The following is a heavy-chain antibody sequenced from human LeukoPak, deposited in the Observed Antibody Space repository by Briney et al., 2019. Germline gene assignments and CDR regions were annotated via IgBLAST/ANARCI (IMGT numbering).Heavy chain of an antibody. V-gene: IGHV4-34*01. Sequence: SETLSLTCAVYGGSFSGYYWSWIRQPPGKGLEWIGEINHSGSTNYNPSLKSRVTISVDKSKNQFSLKLSSVTAADTAVYYCARAPYGSGSYYRLIPNYYYYYYMDVWGKGTTVTVSS. J-gene: IGHJ6*03. CDR2: INHSGST. CDR3: ARAPYGSGSYYRLIPNYYYYYYMDV. D-gene: IGHD3-10*01. CDR1: GGSFSGYY.